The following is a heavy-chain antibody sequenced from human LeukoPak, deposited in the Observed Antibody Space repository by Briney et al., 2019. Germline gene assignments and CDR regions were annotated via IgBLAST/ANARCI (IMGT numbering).Heavy chain of an antibody. J-gene: IGHJ3*02. CDR3: ASTYYYDSSGYLGAFDI. D-gene: IGHD3-22*01. V-gene: IGHV4-30-2*01. CDR2: IYHSGST. Sequence: PSETLSLTCAVSSGSISSGGYSWSWIRQPPGKGLEWIGYIYHSGSTYYNSSLKSRVTISVDRSKNQFSLKLSSVTAADTAVYYCASTYYYDSSGYLGAFDIWGQGTMVTVSS. CDR1: SGSISSGGYS.